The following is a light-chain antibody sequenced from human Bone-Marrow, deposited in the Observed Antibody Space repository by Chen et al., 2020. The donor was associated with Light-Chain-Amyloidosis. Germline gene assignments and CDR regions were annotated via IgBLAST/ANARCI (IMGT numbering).Light chain of an antibody. V-gene: IGLV3-25*03. Sequence: SYELTQPPSVSVSPGQTARITCSGDDLPTKYAYWYQQKPGQAPVLVIHRETERPSGISERFSGSSSGTTATLTISGVHAEDEADYHCQSADSSGTYEVIFGGGTKLTVL. CDR3: QSADSSGTYEVI. CDR2: RET. CDR1: DLPTKY. J-gene: IGLJ2*01.